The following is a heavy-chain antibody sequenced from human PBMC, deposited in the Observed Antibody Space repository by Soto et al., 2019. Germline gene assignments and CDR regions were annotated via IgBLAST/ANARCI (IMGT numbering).Heavy chain of an antibody. CDR2: ISGSADTT. J-gene: IGHJ4*02. CDR1: GFTFSSYA. V-gene: IGHV3-23*01. Sequence: EVQLLESGGGLVQPGGSLRLSCAASGFTFSSYAMSWVRHTPGKGLEWVSVISGSADTTVYADSVKGRFATSRDNAKNTVYLQMNSLRATGTAVYYCAKEGSDTVTFEYWGQGTLVTVSS. CDR3: AKEGSDTVTFEY. D-gene: IGHD4-17*01.